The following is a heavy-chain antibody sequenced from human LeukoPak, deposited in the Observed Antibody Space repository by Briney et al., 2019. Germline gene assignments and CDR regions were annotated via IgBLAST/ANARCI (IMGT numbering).Heavy chain of an antibody. Sequence: SETLSLTCTVSGGSFSSTTYYWGWIRQPPGKGLEWIGSISYSGTTYYNPSLKSRVTISVDTSKSQFSLRLSSATAADTAVYYCARHYMGSYYNHGLDYWGQGTVVTVSS. CDR2: ISYSGTT. J-gene: IGHJ4*02. CDR3: ARHYMGSYYNHGLDY. D-gene: IGHD3-10*01. V-gene: IGHV4-39*01. CDR1: GGSFSSTTYY.